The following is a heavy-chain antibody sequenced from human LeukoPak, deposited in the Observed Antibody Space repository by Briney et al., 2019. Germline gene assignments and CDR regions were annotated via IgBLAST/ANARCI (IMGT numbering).Heavy chain of an antibody. J-gene: IGHJ4*02. D-gene: IGHD6-19*01. CDR2: TYYRSKWYN. Sequence: SQTLSLTCAISGDSVSSNSAAWNWIRQSPSRGLEGLGRTYYRSKWYNDYAVSVKSRITINSDTSKNQFSLQLNSVTPEDTAVYYCARVSDSSGWYLDYWGQGTLVTVSS. CDR1: GDSVSSNSAA. CDR3: ARVSDSSGWYLDY. V-gene: IGHV6-1*01.